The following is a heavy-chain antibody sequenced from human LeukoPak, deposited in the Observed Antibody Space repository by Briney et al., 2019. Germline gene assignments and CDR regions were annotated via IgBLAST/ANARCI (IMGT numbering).Heavy chain of an antibody. CDR1: GYTFTSYG. D-gene: IGHD6-19*01. V-gene: IGHV1-2*02. CDR2: INPNSGGT. CDR3: ARVSKRGAVAGTNPAGGYYFDY. J-gene: IGHJ4*02. Sequence: ASVKASCKASGYTFTSYGISWVRQAPGQGLEGMGWINPNSGGTNYAQKFQGRVTMTRDTSISTPYMELSRLRSDDTAVYYCARVSKRGAVAGTNPAGGYYFDYWGQGTLVTVSS.